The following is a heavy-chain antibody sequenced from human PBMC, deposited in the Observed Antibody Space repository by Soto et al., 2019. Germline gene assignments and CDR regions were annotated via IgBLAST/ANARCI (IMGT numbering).Heavy chain of an antibody. D-gene: IGHD2-2*01. J-gene: IGHJ4*02. Sequence: PGGSLRLSCAASGFTFSSYGMHWVRQAPGKGLEWVAVIWSDGSNKYYADSVKGRFTISRDNSKNTLYLQMNSLRAEDTAVYYCAKAGYCTSTDCYGLDYWGQGTLVTVSS. CDR2: IWSDGSNK. CDR1: GFTFSSYG. CDR3: AKAGYCTSTDCYGLDY. V-gene: IGHV3-33*06.